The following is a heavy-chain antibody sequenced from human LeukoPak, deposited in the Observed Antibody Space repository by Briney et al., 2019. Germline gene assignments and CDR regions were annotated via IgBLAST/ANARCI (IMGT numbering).Heavy chain of an antibody. Sequence: SETLSLTCSVSGGSISSGSYYWGWIRQPPGKGLEWIGYIYYTGTTSYNSSLKSRVTISLDTSKNQFSLKLSSVTAADTAVYYCARHSHYYESRDSLAYWGQGTLVTVSS. J-gene: IGHJ4*01. CDR3: ARHSHYYESRDSLAY. CDR2: IYYTGTT. CDR1: GGSISSGSYY. D-gene: IGHD3-22*01. V-gene: IGHV4-39*01.